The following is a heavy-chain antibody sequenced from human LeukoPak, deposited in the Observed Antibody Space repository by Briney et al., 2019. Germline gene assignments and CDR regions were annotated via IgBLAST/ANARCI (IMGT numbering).Heavy chain of an antibody. Sequence: SETLSLTCTVSGGSISSYYWNWIRQPPGKGLEWIGYIYYSGSTNYNPSLNSRVTISVDTSKKQFSLKLTSVIAADTAVYYCARVAKHFRGGLSFYFMDVWGIGTTVTISS. D-gene: IGHD3-10*01. CDR1: GGSISSYY. CDR3: ARVAKHFRGGLSFYFMDV. V-gene: IGHV4-59*01. J-gene: IGHJ6*03. CDR2: IYYSGST.